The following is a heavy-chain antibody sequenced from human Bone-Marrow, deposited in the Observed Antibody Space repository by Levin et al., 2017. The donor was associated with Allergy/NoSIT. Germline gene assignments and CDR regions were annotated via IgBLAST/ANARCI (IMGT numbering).Heavy chain of an antibody. J-gene: IGHJ4*02. Sequence: LGESLKISCATSGFTCSSYYMSWVRQAPGRGLEWVSTVSTDGGATYYADSVKGRFTISRDNSKNTLYLQMDSLRDEDTALYYCAKRLIQVMGKGIDYWGQGTLVTVSS. D-gene: IGHD2-21*01. CDR3: AKRLIQVMGKGIDY. CDR2: VSTDGGAT. V-gene: IGHV3-23*01. CDR1: GFTCSSYY.